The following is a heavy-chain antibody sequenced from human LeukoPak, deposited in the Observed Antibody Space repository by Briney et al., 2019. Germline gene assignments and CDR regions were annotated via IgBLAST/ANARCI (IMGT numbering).Heavy chain of an antibody. V-gene: IGHV1-69*04. CDR1: GGTFSSYA. D-gene: IGHD2-21*02. J-gene: IGHJ3*02. Sequence: ASVKVSCKASGGTFSSYAISWVRQAPGQGLEWMGRIIPIFGIANYAQKFQGRVTITVDKSTSTAYMELSSLRSEDTAVYYCARDEIVVVTATWDAFDIWGQGTMVTVSS. CDR3: ARDEIVVVTATWDAFDI. CDR2: IIPIFGIA.